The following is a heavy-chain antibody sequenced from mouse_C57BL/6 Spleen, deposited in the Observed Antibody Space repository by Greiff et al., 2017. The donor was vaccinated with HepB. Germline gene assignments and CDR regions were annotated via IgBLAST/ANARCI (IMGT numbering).Heavy chain of an antibody. J-gene: IGHJ3*01. CDR2: IDPENGDT. CDR1: GFNVGDGG. Sequence: GRRRRAGAERGRGGAAGRGGGAGSGFNVGDGGSHWVERRPEQGLEWIGWIDPENGDTEYASKFQGKATITADTSSNTAYLQLSSLTSEDTAVYYCTTGGAWFAYWGQGTLVTVSA. V-gene: IGHV14-4*01. CDR3: TTGGAWFAY.